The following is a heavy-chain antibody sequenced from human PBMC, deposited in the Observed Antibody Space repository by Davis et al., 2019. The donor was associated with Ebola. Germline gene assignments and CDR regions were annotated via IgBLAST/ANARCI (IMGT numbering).Heavy chain of an antibody. CDR3: ARPEVVVVAATRIEYFQH. CDR1: GGSISSYY. CDR2: IYYSGST. V-gene: IGHV4-59*08. D-gene: IGHD2-15*01. J-gene: IGHJ1*01. Sequence: PSETLSLTCTVSGGSISSYYWSWIRQPPGKGLEWIGYIYYSGSTNYNPSLKSRVTISVDTSKNQFSLKLSSVTAADTAVYYCARPEVVVVAATRIEYFQHWGQGTLVTVSS.